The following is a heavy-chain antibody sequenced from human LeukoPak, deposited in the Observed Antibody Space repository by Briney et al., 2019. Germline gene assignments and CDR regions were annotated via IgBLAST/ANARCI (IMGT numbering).Heavy chain of an antibody. CDR3: ARDLNSRITIFGVPTGVFDY. CDR2: ISAYNGNT. J-gene: IGHJ4*02. Sequence: ASVKVSCKASGYTFTSYGISWARQAPGQGLEWMGWISAYNGNTNYAQKLQGRVTMTTDTSTSTAYMELRSLRSDDTAVYYSARDLNSRITIFGVPTGVFDYWGQGTLVTVSS. D-gene: IGHD3-3*01. CDR1: GYTFTSYG. V-gene: IGHV1-18*01.